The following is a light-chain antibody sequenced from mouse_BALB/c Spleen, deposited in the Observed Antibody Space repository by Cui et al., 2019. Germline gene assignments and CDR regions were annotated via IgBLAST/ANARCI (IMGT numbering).Light chain of an antibody. CDR1: QNVGTN. CDR2: SAS. CDR3: QQYNSYPLT. Sequence: DIVMTQSQKFMSTSVRDRVSVTCKASQNVGTNVAWYQQKPGQSPKALIYSASYRYSGVPDRFTGSGSGTDFTLTISNVQSEDLAEYFCQQYNSYPLTFGAGTKLELK. V-gene: IGKV6-15*01. J-gene: IGKJ5*01.